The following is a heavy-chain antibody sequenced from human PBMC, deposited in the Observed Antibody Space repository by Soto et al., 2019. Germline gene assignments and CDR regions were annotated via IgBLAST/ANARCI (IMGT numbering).Heavy chain of an antibody. CDR3: ARDGTDIVVVVAAKGDWFDP. V-gene: IGHV4-38-2*02. CDR2: IYHSGST. J-gene: IGHJ5*02. Sequence: XGTLSLTCAVSGYSISSGYYWCCIRQPPGKGLEWIGSIYHSGSTYYNPSLKSRVTISVDTSKNQFSLKLSSVTAADTAVYYCARDGTDIVVVVAAKGDWFDPWGQGTLVTAPQ. D-gene: IGHD2-15*01. CDR1: GYSISSGYY.